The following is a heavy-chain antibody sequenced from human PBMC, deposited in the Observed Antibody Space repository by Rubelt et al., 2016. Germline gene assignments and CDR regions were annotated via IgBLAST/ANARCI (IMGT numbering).Heavy chain of an antibody. CDR1: GFTFSSYA. Sequence: VQLVESGGDLVQPGGSMRLSCAGSGFTFSSYAMHWVRQAPGKGLEWVAVISYQGTGKYYADSVKGRFTVSRDNSRKTLFLEMNNLRLEDTGVYYCANPERQISSRAFDTWGQGTTVTVSS. V-gene: IGHV3-30*04. J-gene: IGHJ3*02. CDR3: ANPERQISSRAFDT. CDR2: ISYQGTGK. D-gene: IGHD6-25*01.